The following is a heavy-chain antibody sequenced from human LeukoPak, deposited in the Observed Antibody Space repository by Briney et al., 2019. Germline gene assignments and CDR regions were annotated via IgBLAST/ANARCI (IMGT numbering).Heavy chain of an antibody. Sequence: SVKVSCKASGGTFSSYAISWVRQAPGQGLEWMGRIIPILGIANYAQKFLGRVTITADKSTSTAYMELSSLRSEDTAVYYCARGYCSGGSCYPGGRYFDYWGQGTLVTVSS. V-gene: IGHV1-69*04. CDR2: IIPILGIA. CDR3: ARGYCSGGSCYPGGRYFDY. J-gene: IGHJ4*02. CDR1: GGTFSSYA. D-gene: IGHD2-15*01.